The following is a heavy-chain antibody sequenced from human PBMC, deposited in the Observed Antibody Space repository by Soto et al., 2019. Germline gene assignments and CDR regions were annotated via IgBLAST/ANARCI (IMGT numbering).Heavy chain of an antibody. Sequence: ASVKVSCKASGGTFSSYAISWVRQAPGQGLEWMGWINPNSGGTNYAQKFQGWVTMTRDTSISTAYMELSRLRSDDTAVYYCARGVTIFGGSPGANSYGMDVWGQGTTVTVSS. CDR1: GGTFSSYA. V-gene: IGHV1-2*04. D-gene: IGHD3-3*01. CDR2: INPNSGGT. CDR3: ARGVTIFGGSPGANSYGMDV. J-gene: IGHJ6*02.